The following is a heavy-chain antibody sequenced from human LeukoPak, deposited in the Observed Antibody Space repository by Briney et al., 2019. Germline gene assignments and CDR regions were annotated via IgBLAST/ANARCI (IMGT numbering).Heavy chain of an antibody. CDR2: ISPSGGST. V-gene: IGHV1-46*01. CDR1: GYTFTSNY. Sequence: ASVKVSCKAFGYTFTSNYMHWVRQAPGQGPEWMGVISPSGGSTTYAQKFQGRVTLTRDMSTSTVYMELSSLRSEDTAVYYCARDWDCSGGSCYSGPYYYYMDVWGKGTTVTVSS. J-gene: IGHJ6*03. CDR3: ARDWDCSGGSCYSGPYYYYMDV. D-gene: IGHD2-15*01.